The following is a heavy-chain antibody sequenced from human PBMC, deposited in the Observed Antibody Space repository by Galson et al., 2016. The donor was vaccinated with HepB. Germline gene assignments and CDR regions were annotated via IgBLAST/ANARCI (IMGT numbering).Heavy chain of an antibody. V-gene: IGHV3-53*01. J-gene: IGHJ4*02. Sequence: SLRLSCAASGFTFSSYWMSWVRQAPGKGLEWVSLIYSGGGTHYVDSVKGRFIIPRDNSKNTLYLQMNSLRVEDTAVYYCARGGNYGYTWGLGTLVTVSS. CDR2: IYSGGGT. D-gene: IGHD1-26*01. CDR1: GFTFSSYW. CDR3: ARGGNYGYT.